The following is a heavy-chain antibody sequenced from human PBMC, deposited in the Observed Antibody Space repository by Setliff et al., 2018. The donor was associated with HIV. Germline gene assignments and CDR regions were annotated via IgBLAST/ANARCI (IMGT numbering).Heavy chain of an antibody. CDR2: ISSNTGNP. Sequence: ASVKVSCKASGYTFTNYDISWVRQAPGQGLEWMGWISSNTGNPTYAQDFTGRFVFSLDTSVNTAYLQITTLKAEDSAVYYCARANIYSDAFDIWGQGTMVTVSS. D-gene: IGHD2-21*01. CDR1: GYTFTNYD. J-gene: IGHJ3*02. V-gene: IGHV7-4-1*02. CDR3: ARANIYSDAFDI.